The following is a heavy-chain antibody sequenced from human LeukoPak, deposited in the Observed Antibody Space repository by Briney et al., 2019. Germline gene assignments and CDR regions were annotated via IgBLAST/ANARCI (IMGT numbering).Heavy chain of an antibody. Sequence: TSETLSLTCTVSADSLSSGGHYWAWIRQFPGRGLESIGFIHHSGRSRHNPSLKDRVAISVDTSRKQFALKLSSVTAADTAMYYCARGGNRFGGFYFDYWGQGIQVIVSS. J-gene: IGHJ4*02. CDR3: ARGGNRFGGFYFDY. D-gene: IGHD3-10*01. CDR2: IHHSGRS. CDR1: ADSLSSGGHY. V-gene: IGHV4-31*03.